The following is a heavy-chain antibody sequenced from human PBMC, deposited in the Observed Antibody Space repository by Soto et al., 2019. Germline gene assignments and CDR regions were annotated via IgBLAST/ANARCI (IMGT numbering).Heavy chain of an antibody. CDR2: ISYEGSEK. CDR3: VKDKGAAAGFDY. CDR1: GFTFSNNG. Sequence: QVHLLESGGGVVQPGRSLRLSCAASGFTFSNNGMHWFRQAPGKGLEWMGVISYEGSEKYYAGSVKGRFTISRDNSKNTLYLQMDTLRAEDTAIYYCVKDKGAAAGFDYWGQGILVTVSS. J-gene: IGHJ4*02. V-gene: IGHV3-30*18. D-gene: IGHD6-13*01.